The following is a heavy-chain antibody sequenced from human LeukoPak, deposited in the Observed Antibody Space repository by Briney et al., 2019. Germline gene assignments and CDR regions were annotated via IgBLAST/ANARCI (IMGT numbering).Heavy chain of an antibody. CDR2: ISYDGSNK. D-gene: IGHD3-22*01. V-gene: IGHV3-30*03. CDR1: GFTFSSYG. CDR3: ARDLSYYYDSSFDY. J-gene: IGHJ4*02. Sequence: PGGSLRLSCAASGFTFSSYGMHWVRQAPGKGLEWVAVISYDGSNKYYADSVKGRFTISRDNSKNTPYLQMNSLRAEDTAVYYCARDLSYYYDSSFDYWGQGTLVTVSS.